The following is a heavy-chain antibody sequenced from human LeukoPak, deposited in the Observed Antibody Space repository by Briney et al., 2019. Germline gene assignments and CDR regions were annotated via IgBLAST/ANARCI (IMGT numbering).Heavy chain of an antibody. Sequence: PGGSLRLSCAASGFTFSSYGMPWVRQAPGKGLEWVAFIRYDGSNKYYADSVKGRFTISRDNSKNTLYLQMNSLRAEDTAVCYCAKDLVRITMIVADRGYAFDIWGQGTMVTVSS. J-gene: IGHJ3*02. CDR1: GFTFSSYG. CDR2: IRYDGSNK. V-gene: IGHV3-30*02. CDR3: AKDLVRITMIVADRGYAFDI. D-gene: IGHD3-22*01.